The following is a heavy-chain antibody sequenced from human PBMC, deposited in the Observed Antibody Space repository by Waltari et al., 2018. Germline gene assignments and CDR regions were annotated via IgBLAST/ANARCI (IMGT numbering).Heavy chain of an antibody. J-gene: IGHJ5*02. CDR3: TRSAVAGPGWFDP. V-gene: IGHV1-2*02. CDR2: INPNSGGT. Sequence: QVQLVQSGAEVKKPGASVKVPCQASGYTFTGYYMHWVRTAPGQGLEWMGWINPNSGGTNYAQKFQGRVTMTRDTSISTAYMELSRLRSDDTAVYYCTRSAVAGPGWFDPWGQGTLVTVSS. CDR1: GYTFTGYY. D-gene: IGHD6-19*01.